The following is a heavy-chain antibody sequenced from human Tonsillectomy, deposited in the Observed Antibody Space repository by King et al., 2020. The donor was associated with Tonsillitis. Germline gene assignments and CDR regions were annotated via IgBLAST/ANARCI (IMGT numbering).Heavy chain of an antibody. CDR3: ARGEDYSDCSGYYYVPPDY. J-gene: IGHJ4*02. CDR1: GGSISSYY. Sequence: VQLQESGPGLVKPSETLSLTCTVSGGSISSYYWNWIRQPPGKGLEWFGYIYYTGSTNYNPSLKSRVTISVDTSKNQFSLKLSSVTAADTAVYYCARGEDYSDCSGYYYVPPDYWGQGTLVTVSS. V-gene: IGHV4-59*01. CDR2: IYYTGST. D-gene: IGHD3-22*01.